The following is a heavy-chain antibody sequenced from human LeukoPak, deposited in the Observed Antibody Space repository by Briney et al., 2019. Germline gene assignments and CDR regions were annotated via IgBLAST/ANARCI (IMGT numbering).Heavy chain of an antibody. D-gene: IGHD6-19*01. J-gene: IGHJ3*02. CDR2: IIPILGIA. V-gene: IGHV1-69*04. CDR1: GGTFSSYA. CDR3: ARDSGWSLDAFDI. Sequence: SVKVSCKASGGTFSSYAISWVRQAPGQGLEWMGRIIPILGIANYAQKFQGRVTITADKSTSTAYMELSSLRSEDTAVYYCARDSGWSLDAFDIWGQGTMVTVSS.